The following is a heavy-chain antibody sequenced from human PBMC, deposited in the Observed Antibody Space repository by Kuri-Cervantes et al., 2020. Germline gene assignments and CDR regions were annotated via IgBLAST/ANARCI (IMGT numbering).Heavy chain of an antibody. Sequence: GESLKISCAASGFTFSSYSMNWVRQAPGKGLEWVSYISSSSSTIYYADSVKGRFTISRDNAKNSLYLQMNSLRDEDTAVYYCASGNLDFWSGYSFLDVWGKGTTVTVSS. CDR2: ISSSSSTI. D-gene: IGHD3-3*01. J-gene: IGHJ6*04. CDR1: GFTFSSYS. V-gene: IGHV3-48*02. CDR3: ASGNLDFWSGYSFLDV.